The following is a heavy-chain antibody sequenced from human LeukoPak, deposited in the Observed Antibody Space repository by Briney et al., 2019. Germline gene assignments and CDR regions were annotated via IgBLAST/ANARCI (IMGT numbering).Heavy chain of an antibody. J-gene: IGHJ4*02. D-gene: IGHD6-19*01. Sequence: GGSLRLSCAASGSTFSSYWMHWVRQAPGKGLVWVSRINSDGSSTSYADSVKGRFTISRDNAKNTLYLQMNSLRAEDTAVYYCARDPAVAVAEAFDYWGQGTLVTVSS. CDR2: INSDGSST. CDR1: GSTFSSYW. V-gene: IGHV3-74*01. CDR3: ARDPAVAVAEAFDY.